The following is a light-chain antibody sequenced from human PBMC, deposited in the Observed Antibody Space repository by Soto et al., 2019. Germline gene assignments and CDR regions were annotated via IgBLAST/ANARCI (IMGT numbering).Light chain of an antibody. CDR3: QQRYNWPWT. V-gene: IGKV3-11*01. CDR1: QSVSRY. Sequence: EIVFTQAPATLSLSPGERATLSCRASQSVSRYLAWYQQKPGQAPRLLIYDASNRATGIPARFSGSGSGPDFTLTISSLEPEDFAVYYCQQRYNWPWTFGQGTKVDIK. J-gene: IGKJ1*01. CDR2: DAS.